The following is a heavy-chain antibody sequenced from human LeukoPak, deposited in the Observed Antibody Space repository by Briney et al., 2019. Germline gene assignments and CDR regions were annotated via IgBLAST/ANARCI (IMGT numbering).Heavy chain of an antibody. CDR3: TRDLGYCSGGSCIVPFDY. Sequence: GGSLRLSCTASGFTFGDYGMSWVRQAPGKGREWVGFIRSKAYGGTTEYAASVKGRFTISRDDSKSIAYLQMNSLKTEDTAVYYCTRDLGYCSGGSCIVPFDYWGQGTLVPVSS. CDR1: GFTFGDYG. D-gene: IGHD2-15*01. V-gene: IGHV3-49*04. J-gene: IGHJ4*02. CDR2: IRSKAYGGTT.